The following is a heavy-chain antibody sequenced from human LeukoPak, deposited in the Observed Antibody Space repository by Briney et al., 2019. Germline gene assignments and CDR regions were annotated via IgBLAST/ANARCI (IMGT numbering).Heavy chain of an antibody. D-gene: IGHD6-13*01. CDR2: INPSGGST. CDR1: GYTFTSYY. V-gene: IGHV1-46*01. Sequence: VASVKVSFKASGYTFTSYYMHWVRQAPGQGLEWMGIINPSGGSTSYAQKFQGRVTITRDMATSTVYMEVRSLRSEDTAVYYCAGGGGGYSSPSYYFDYWGQGTLVTVSS. J-gene: IGHJ4*02. CDR3: AGGGGGYSSPSYYFDY.